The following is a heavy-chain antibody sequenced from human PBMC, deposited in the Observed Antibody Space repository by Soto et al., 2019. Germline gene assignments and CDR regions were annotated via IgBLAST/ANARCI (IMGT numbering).Heavy chain of an antibody. CDR3: ARDSGDIDYYYYMDV. CDR1: GYTFTGYY. V-gene: IGHV1-2*04. CDR2: INPNSGGT. D-gene: IGHD2-15*01. J-gene: IGHJ6*03. Sequence: ASVKVSCKASGYTFTGYYMHWVRQAPGQGLEWMGWINPNSGGTNYAQKFQGWVTMTRDTSISTAYMELSRLRSDDTAVYYCARDSGDIDYYYYMDVWGKGTTVTVSS.